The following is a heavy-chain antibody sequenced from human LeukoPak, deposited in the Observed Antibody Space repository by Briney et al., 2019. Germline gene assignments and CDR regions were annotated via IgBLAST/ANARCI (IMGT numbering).Heavy chain of an antibody. CDR1: GFTFSRHG. V-gene: IGHV3-30*18. CDR3: ANLYRSGWYFDY. Sequence: GGSLRLSCAPSGFTFSRHGMHWVRQAPGKGLEWVAIISNDGSRKYYAHSVEGRFTISRDNSKNTVFLQMDSQRAEDTAIYYCANLYRSGWYFDYWGQGTLVTVSS. D-gene: IGHD6-19*01. J-gene: IGHJ4*02. CDR2: ISNDGSRK.